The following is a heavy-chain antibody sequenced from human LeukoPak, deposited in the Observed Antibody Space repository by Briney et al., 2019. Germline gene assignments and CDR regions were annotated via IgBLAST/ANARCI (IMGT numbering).Heavy chain of an antibody. Sequence: GVFLRCTPAAFGISFRSHAMSRVRQAPGKGLEWVSGISGSGGSTHYADSVKGRFTISRDNSKDTLYLQMNSLRAENTAVYYCAKYICGGDCYDTWDQWGQGTLVTVSS. D-gene: IGHD2-21*02. CDR3: AKYICGGDCYDTWDQ. J-gene: IGHJ4*02. V-gene: IGHV3-23*01. CDR2: ISGSGGST. CDR1: GISFRSHA.